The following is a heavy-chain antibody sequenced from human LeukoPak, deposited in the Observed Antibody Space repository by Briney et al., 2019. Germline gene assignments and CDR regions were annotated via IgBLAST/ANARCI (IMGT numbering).Heavy chain of an antibody. D-gene: IGHD5-12*01. CDR3: ARDCVDIVATDSGMDV. V-gene: IGHV4-59*01. Sequence: NSSETLSLTCTVSGGSISSYYWSWIRQPPGKGLEWIGYIYYSGSTNYNPSPKSRVTISVDTSKNQFSLKLSSVTAADTAVYYCARDCVDIVATDSGMDVWGQGTTVTVSS. CDR1: GGSISSYY. CDR2: IYYSGST. J-gene: IGHJ6*02.